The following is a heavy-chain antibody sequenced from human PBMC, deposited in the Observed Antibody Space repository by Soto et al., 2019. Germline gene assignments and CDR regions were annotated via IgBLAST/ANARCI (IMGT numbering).Heavy chain of an antibody. CDR3: AREGGRLTWFAP. CDR2: ISSSSSTI. CDR1: GFTFSSYS. J-gene: IGHJ5*02. Sequence: EVQLVESGGGLVQPGGSLRLSCAASGFTFSSYSMNWVRQAPGKGLEWVSYISSSSSTIYYADSVKGRFTISRDNAKNSLYRQMNRLRGEDAAVYYCAREGGRLTWFAPWGQGTLVTVSS. D-gene: IGHD2-15*01. V-gene: IGHV3-48*01.